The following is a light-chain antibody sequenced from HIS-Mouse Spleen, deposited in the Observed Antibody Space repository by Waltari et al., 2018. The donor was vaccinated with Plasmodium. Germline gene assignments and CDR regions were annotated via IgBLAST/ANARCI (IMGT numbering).Light chain of an antibody. Sequence: EIVMTQSPAPLSVSPGERATLSCRASQSVSSNLAWYQQKPGQAPRRLIYGASTRATGSPARCRGSGSGTEFTLTISSLQSEDFAVYYCQQYNNWSVTFGPGTKVDIK. CDR3: QQYNNWSVT. J-gene: IGKJ3*01. V-gene: IGKV3-15*01. CDR2: GAS. CDR1: QSVSSN.